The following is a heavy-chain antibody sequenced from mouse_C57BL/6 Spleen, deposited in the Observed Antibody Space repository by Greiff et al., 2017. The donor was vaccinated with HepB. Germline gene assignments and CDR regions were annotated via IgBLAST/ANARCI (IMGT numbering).Heavy chain of an antibody. CDR2: IDPEDGET. Sequence: EVQLQQSGAELVKPGASVKLSCTASGFNIKDYYMHWVKQRTEQGLEWIGRIDPEDGETKYAPKFQGKATLTADTSSNTAYLQLSSLTSEDTAVYYGARNYYGSSYGFAYWGQGTLVTVSA. CDR3: ARNYYGSSYGFAY. D-gene: IGHD1-1*01. V-gene: IGHV14-2*01. CDR1: GFNIKDYY. J-gene: IGHJ3*01.